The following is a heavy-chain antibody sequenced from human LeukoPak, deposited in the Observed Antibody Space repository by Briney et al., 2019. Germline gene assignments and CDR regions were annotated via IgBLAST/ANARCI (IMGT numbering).Heavy chain of an antibody. J-gene: IGHJ4*02. CDR1: GFTFDDYA. D-gene: IGHD6-19*01. Sequence: GRSLRLSCAASGFTFDDYAMHWVRQAPGKGLEWVSGISWNSGSIGYADSVKGRFTISRDNAKNSLYLQMNSLRAEDTAVYYCARELGSGWYGSRHFDYWGQGTLVTVSS. CDR2: ISWNSGSI. V-gene: IGHV3-9*01. CDR3: ARELGSGWYGSRHFDY.